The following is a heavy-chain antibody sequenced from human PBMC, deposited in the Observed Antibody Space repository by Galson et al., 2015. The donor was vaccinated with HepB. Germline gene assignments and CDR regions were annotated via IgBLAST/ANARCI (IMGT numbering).Heavy chain of an antibody. D-gene: IGHD2-2*02. Sequence: SVKVSCKASGGTFSSYAISWVRQAPGQGLEWMGGIIPILGIANYAQKFQGRVTITADKSTSTAYMELSSLRSEDTAVYYCARAKGPHCSSTSCYILYYYYYMDVWGKGTTVTVSS. CDR3: ARAKGPHCSSTSCYILYYYYYMDV. V-gene: IGHV1-69*10. J-gene: IGHJ6*03. CDR2: IIPILGIA. CDR1: GGTFSSYA.